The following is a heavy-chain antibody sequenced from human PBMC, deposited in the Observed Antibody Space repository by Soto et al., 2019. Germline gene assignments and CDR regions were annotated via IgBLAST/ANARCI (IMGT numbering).Heavy chain of an antibody. Sequence: VQLVQSGAEVKTPGSSVKVSCKASGGTFSSYTISWVRQAPGQGLEWMGRIIPILGIANYAQKFQGRVTSTADKSTSTAYMELSSRSSEYTAVYYCARGDGDNFQADYWGQGTRVTVAS. CDR1: GGTFSSYT. D-gene: IGHD3-3*01. CDR2: IIPILGIA. CDR3: ARGDGDNFQADY. V-gene: IGHV1-69*02. J-gene: IGHJ4*02.